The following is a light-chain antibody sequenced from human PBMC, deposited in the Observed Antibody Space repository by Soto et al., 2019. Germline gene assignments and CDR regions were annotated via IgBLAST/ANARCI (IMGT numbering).Light chain of an antibody. CDR2: AAS. CDR1: QDIGAY. V-gene: IGKV1-39*01. CDR3: HHSYSTRT. J-gene: IGKJ1*01. Sequence: DIQMTQSPSSLSASIGDRVTISCRASQDIGAYVNWYQHKQGKAPRVLMYAASNLKSGVPPRFSGSGVGRDFTLTISDLQPEDFATYYGHHSYSTRTFGQGTKVERK.